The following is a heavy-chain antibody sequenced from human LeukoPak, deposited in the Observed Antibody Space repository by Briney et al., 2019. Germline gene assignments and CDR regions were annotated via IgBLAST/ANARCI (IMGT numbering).Heavy chain of an antibody. CDR1: GGSVSSDY. J-gene: IGHJ4*02. CDR3: ARDNGASGWSHQSFDY. CDR2: VSTKEGT. Sequence: TSETLSLTCTVSGGSVSSDYWSWLRQPAGETLEWIGRVSTKEGTNHNPSLKSRVTLSLDTSKNQFSLKLSSVTAADTAVYYCARDNGASGWSHQSFDYWGQGMLVTVSS. D-gene: IGHD6-19*01. V-gene: IGHV4-4*07.